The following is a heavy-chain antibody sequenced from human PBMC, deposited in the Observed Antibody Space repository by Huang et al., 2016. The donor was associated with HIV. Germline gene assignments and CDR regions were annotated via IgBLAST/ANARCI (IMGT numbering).Heavy chain of an antibody. CDR1: GGSFSGYY. D-gene: IGHD3-9*01. V-gene: IGHV4-34*12. J-gene: IGHJ6*03. CDR3: ASSTINYYYYYYMDV. Sequence: QVQLQQWGAGLLKPSETLSLTCAVYGGSFSGYYWSWIRQPPGKGLEWIGEIIHSGSTNYNPSLKSLVTSSVDTSKNQFSLKLRSVTTADTAVYYCASSTINYYYYYYMDVWGKGTTVTVSS. CDR2: IIHSGST.